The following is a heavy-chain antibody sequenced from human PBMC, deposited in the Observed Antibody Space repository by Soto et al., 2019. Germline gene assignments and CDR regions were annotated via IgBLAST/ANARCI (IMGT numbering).Heavy chain of an antibody. V-gene: IGHV3-23*01. CDR2: ISGSGGST. Sequence: GGSLRLSCAASGFTFSSYAMSWVRQAPGKGLEWVSAISGSGGSTYYADSVKGRFTISRDNSKNTLYLQMNSLRAEDTAVYYCAKGCSGGSCYSDRAEFDYWGQGTLVTVSS. D-gene: IGHD2-15*01. J-gene: IGHJ4*02. CDR1: GFTFSSYA. CDR3: AKGCSGGSCYSDRAEFDY.